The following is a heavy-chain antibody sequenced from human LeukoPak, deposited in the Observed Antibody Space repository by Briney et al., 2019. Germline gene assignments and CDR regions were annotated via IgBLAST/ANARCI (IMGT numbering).Heavy chain of an antibody. CDR1: GFTVSSHF. D-gene: IGHD3-22*01. V-gene: IGHV3-66*01. Sequence: PGGSLRLSCAASGFTVSSHFMSWVRQAPGKGLEWVSVIYTDGSTNYADSVKGRFSISRDDSKNTVFLQTNSLRAEDTAVYYCARVPYDSSGFGFFAYWGQGTLVTVSS. J-gene: IGHJ4*02. CDR3: ARVPYDSSGFGFFAY. CDR2: IYTDGST.